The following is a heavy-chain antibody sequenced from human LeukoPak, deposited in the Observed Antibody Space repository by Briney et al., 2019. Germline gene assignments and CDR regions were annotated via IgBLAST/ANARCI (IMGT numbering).Heavy chain of an antibody. J-gene: IGHJ4*02. V-gene: IGHV4-34*01. CDR2: INHSGST. D-gene: IGHD4-23*01. Sequence: KPSETLSLTCAVYGGSFSGYYWSWIRQPPGKGLEWIGEINHSGSTNYNPSLKSRVTISVDTSKNQFSLKLSSLTAADTAVYYCAREVVTRHIDYWGQGTLVTVSS. CDR3: AREVVTRHIDY. CDR1: GGSFSGYY.